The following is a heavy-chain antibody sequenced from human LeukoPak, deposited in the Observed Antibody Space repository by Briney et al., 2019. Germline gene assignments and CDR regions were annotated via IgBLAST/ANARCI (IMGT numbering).Heavy chain of an antibody. CDR1: GFTFSSYS. Sequence: GGSLRLSCAASGFTFSSYSMNWVRQAPGKGLEYISYISGSSATIYYADSVKGRFTISRDNAKNSLYLQLSSLRAEDTAVYYCARTTWGLYGMDVWGQGTTVTVSS. CDR3: ARTTWGLYGMDV. D-gene: IGHD1-1*01. CDR2: ISGSSATI. J-gene: IGHJ6*02. V-gene: IGHV3-48*04.